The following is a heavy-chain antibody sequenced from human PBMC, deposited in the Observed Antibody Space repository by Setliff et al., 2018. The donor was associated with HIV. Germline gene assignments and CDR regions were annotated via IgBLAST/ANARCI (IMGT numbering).Heavy chain of an antibody. Sequence: PSETLSLTCVISDYSITSGYYWGWIRQPPGKGLEWIGSIYRSGSTYDNPSLKSRVTISFDTSKNQFSLILTSVTAADTAVYYCATQGLTVPIPGGYFQHWGPGILVTVS. J-gene: IGHJ1*01. CDR3: ATQGLTVPIPGGYFQH. CDR2: IYRSGST. CDR1: DYSITSGYY. V-gene: IGHV4-38-2*01. D-gene: IGHD2-21*02.